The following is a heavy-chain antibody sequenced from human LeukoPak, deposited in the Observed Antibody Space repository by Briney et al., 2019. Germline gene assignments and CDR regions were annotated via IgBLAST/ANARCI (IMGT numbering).Heavy chain of an antibody. Sequence: SETLSLTCTVSGGSISSSSYYWGWIRQPPGKGLEWIGSIYYSGSTYYNPSLKSRVTISVDTSKNQFSLKLSSVTAADTAVYYCARRGGDYGDYVNWFDPWGQGTLVTVSS. V-gene: IGHV4-39*01. CDR2: IYYSGST. D-gene: IGHD4-17*01. CDR1: GGSISSSSYY. CDR3: ARRGGDYGDYVNWFDP. J-gene: IGHJ5*02.